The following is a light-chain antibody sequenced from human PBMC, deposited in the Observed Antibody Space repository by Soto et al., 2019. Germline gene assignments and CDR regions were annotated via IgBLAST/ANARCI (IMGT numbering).Light chain of an antibody. J-gene: IGKJ1*01. CDR2: ESS. V-gene: IGKV1-39*01. Sequence: IQMTQSPSSLSASVGDIVTITCRTSQTINNYLNWYQQKPGKAPKLLIYESSTLESGVPSTFSGDGFGTDFTLTISSLHPDDFATYYCQQSFFAPPTFGRGTKVDIK. CDR1: QTINNY. CDR3: QQSFFAPPT.